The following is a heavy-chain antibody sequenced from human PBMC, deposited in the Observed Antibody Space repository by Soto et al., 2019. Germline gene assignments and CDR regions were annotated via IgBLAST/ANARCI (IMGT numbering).Heavy chain of an antibody. CDR1: GYRFTSYG. CDR2: ISAYDDNT. J-gene: IGHJ6*02. CDR3: ARGGYYDSSGSRNYHYYGRNV. Sequence: QAQLVQSGPEVKKPGASVKVSCKASGYRFTSYGISWVRQAPGQGLEWLGWISAYDDNTKYAQTLQGRVSMSTDTSTNTTYNELRSLISDDTAMYYCARGGYYDSSGSRNYHYYGRNVWGQGTTVTVSS. V-gene: IGHV1-18*01. D-gene: IGHD3-22*01.